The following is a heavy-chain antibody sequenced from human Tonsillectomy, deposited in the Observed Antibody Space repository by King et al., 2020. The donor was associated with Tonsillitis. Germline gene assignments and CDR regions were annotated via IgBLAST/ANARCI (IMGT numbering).Heavy chain of an antibody. Sequence: VQLQQWGAGLVKPSETLSLTCAVYGESFSGYYWSWIRQLPGKELEWIGEINHRGSANYSPSLKSRVTMSIDTSKNQFSLNLRSVTAADTAVYYCARIRFNIMILAYGGNCFDYWGQGVLVTVSS. J-gene: IGHJ4*02. CDR3: ARIRFNIMILAYGGNCFDY. CDR2: INHRGSA. D-gene: IGHD3-16*01. CDR1: GESFSGYY. V-gene: IGHV4-34*01.